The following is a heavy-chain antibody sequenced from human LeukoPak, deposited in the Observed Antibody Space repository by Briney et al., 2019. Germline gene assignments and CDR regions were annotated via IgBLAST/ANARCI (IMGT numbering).Heavy chain of an antibody. CDR3: ARGSYGDSPLGY. V-gene: IGHV4-31*03. J-gene: IGHJ4*02. D-gene: IGHD4-17*01. CDR2: IYYSGST. CDR1: GGSISSGGYY. Sequence: SETLSLTCTVSGGSISSGGYYWSWIRQHPGKGLEWIGYIYYSGSTYYNPSLKSRVTISVDTSNNQFSLKLSSVTAADTAVYYCARGSYGDSPLGYWGQGTLVTVSS.